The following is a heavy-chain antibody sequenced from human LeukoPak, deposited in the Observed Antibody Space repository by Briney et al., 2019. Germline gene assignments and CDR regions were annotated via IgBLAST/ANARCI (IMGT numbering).Heavy chain of an antibody. D-gene: IGHD1-26*01. CDR3: ARDWGGGLLRYAFDI. J-gene: IGHJ3*02. Sequence: PGGSLRLSCAASGFTFTSYSMNWVRQAPGKGLEWVSSISSSSSYIYYADSVKGRFTISRDNAKNSLYLQMNSLRAEDTAVYYCARDWGGGLLRYAFDIWGQGTMVTVSS. CDR2: ISSSSSYI. CDR1: GFTFTSYS. V-gene: IGHV3-21*01.